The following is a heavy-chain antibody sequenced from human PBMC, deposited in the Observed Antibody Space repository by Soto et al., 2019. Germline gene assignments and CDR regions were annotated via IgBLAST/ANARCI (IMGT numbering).Heavy chain of an antibody. Sequence: SVKVSCQASGGTFSSSAISWVRQTHGQGLEWMGGIIPIFGTANYAQKFQGRVTITADRSTSTAYMELSSLRSEDTAVYYCARDRGDVSSTSCTPLGGMDVWGQGTTVTVSS. V-gene: IGHV1-69*06. J-gene: IGHJ6*02. CDR3: ARDRGDVSSTSCTPLGGMDV. CDR1: GGTFSSSA. CDR2: IIPIFGTA. D-gene: IGHD2-2*01.